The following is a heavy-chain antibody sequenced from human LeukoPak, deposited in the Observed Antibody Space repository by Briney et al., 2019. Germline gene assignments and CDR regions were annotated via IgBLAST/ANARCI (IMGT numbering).Heavy chain of an antibody. CDR3: ARYSAFIAGDY. CDR1: GFTFSDYY. J-gene: IGHJ4*02. D-gene: IGHD6-13*01. CDR2: IKQDGSEK. Sequence: GGSLRLSCAASGFTFSDYYMSWIRQAPGKGLEWVANIKQDGSEKYYVDSVKGRFTISRDNAKNSLYLQMNSLRAEDTAVYYCARYSAFIAGDYWGQGTLVTVSS. V-gene: IGHV3-7*01.